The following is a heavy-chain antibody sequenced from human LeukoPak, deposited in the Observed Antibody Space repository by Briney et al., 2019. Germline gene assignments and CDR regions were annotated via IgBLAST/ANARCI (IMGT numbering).Heavy chain of an antibody. CDR1: GDSVSSNTAT. Sequence: SQTLSLTCAISGDSVSSNTATWNWIRQSPSRGLEWLGRTYYRSKWYNEYAVSVESRMTINADTSKNQLSLQLNSVTPKDTAVYFCASGHHFDYWGQGTLVTVSS. CDR2: TYYRSKWYN. V-gene: IGHV6-1*01. CDR3: ASGHHFDY. J-gene: IGHJ4*02.